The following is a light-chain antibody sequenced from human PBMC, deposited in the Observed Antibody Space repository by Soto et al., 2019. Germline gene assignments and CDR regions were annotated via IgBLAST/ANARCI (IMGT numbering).Light chain of an antibody. V-gene: IGKV3D-15*01. CDR2: GAS. CDR1: QSVSSSY. Sequence: EIVLTQSPDTLSLSPGERATLSCRASQSVSSSYLAWYQPKPGQTPRLLVYGASNRATGIPDRFSGSGSGTEFTLTISSLQSEDFAVYYCQQYNNWPPLTFGQGTRLEIK. CDR3: QQYNNWPPLT. J-gene: IGKJ5*01.